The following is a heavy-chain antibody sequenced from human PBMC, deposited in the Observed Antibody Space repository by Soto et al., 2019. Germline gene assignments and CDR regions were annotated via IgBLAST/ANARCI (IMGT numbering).Heavy chain of an antibody. Sequence: ASVKVSCKASGGTFSSYAISWVRQAPGQGLEWMGGIIPIFGTANYAQKFQGRVTITADESTSTAYMELSSLRSEDTAVYYCASNPIFGVVIVYWGQGTLVTVSS. CDR3: ASNPIFGVVIVY. D-gene: IGHD3-3*01. V-gene: IGHV1-69*13. CDR2: IIPIFGTA. J-gene: IGHJ4*02. CDR1: GGTFSSYA.